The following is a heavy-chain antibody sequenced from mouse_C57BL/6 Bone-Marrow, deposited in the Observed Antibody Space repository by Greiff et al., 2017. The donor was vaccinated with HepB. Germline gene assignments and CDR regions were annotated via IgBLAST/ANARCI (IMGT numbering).Heavy chain of an antibody. J-gene: IGHJ2*01. Sequence: EVKLMESGGGLVQPGESLKLSCKSNEYEFPSHDMSWVRTTPEKMLELVAAINSDGGSTYYPDTMERRFIISKDHTKKTMYLQMSSLMSEDAALYYCASALGPGDFDYWGQGTTLTVSS. CDR1: EYEFPSHD. CDR3: ASALGPGDFDY. CDR2: INSDGGST. V-gene: IGHV5-2*01.